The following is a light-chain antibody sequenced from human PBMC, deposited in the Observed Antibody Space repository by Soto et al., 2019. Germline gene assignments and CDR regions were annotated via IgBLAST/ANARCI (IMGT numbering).Light chain of an antibody. CDR3: QKYNNAPPWT. CDR1: QGISNY. Sequence: DIQMTQSPSSLSASVGDRVTITCRASQGISNYLAWYQQKPGKVPKLLIYAASTLQSGVSSRFSGSGSGTDFTLTISSLQPEDVATYYCQKYNNAPPWTFGPGTKVQI. CDR2: AAS. V-gene: IGKV1-27*01. J-gene: IGKJ1*01.